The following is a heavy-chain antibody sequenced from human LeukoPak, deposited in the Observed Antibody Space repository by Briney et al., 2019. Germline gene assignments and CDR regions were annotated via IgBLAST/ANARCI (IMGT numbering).Heavy chain of an antibody. CDR2: INTNTGNP. Sequence: ASVKVSCKVSGYTFTSYAMNWVRQAPGQGLEWMGWINTNTGNPTYAQGFTGRFVFSLDTSVSTAYLQISSLKAEDTAVYFCARDFLGLRSDYWGQGTLVTVSS. CDR1: GYTFTSYA. CDR3: ARDFLGLRSDY. V-gene: IGHV7-4-1*02. D-gene: IGHD1-7*01. J-gene: IGHJ4*02.